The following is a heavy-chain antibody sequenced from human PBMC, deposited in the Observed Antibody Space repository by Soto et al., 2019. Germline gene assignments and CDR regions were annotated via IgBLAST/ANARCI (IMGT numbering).Heavy chain of an antibody. CDR1: GYTFSSYG. Sequence: ASVKVSCKASGYTFSSYGISWVRQAPGKGLEWMGGFDPEDGETIYAQKFQGRVTMTEDTSTDTAYMELSSLRSEDTAVYYCATDPRGLLCFDHWGQGTLVTVSS. V-gene: IGHV1-24*01. CDR2: FDPEDGET. D-gene: IGHD2-2*01. J-gene: IGHJ4*02. CDR3: ATDPRGLLCFDH.